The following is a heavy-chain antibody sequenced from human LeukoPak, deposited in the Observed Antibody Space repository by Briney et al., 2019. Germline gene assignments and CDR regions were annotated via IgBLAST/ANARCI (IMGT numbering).Heavy chain of an antibody. V-gene: IGHV3-64D*06. Sequence: GGSLRLSCSASGFTFSNFAMHWVRQAPGKGLEYVSGISTNGGSTYYADSVKGRFTISRDNSKDTVYLQMSSLRTEDAALYYCVRSYYGSGTFYLGGYWGQGTLVTVSS. CDR2: ISTNGGST. CDR3: VRSYYGSGTFYLGGY. D-gene: IGHD3-10*01. J-gene: IGHJ4*02. CDR1: GFTFSNFA.